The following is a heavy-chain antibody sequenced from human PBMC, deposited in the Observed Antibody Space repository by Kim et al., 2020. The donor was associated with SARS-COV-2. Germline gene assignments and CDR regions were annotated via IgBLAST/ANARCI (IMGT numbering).Heavy chain of an antibody. J-gene: IGHJ4*02. D-gene: IGHD3-22*01. CDR3: ARVVFDYYDSSGYMFDY. CDR1: GGSISSSSYY. V-gene: IGHV4-39*07. Sequence: SETLSLTCTVSGGSISSSSYYWGWIRQPPGKGLEWIGSIYYSGSTYYNPSLKSRVTISVDTSKNQFSLKLSSVTAADTAVYYCARVVFDYYDSSGYMFDYWGQGTLVTVSS. CDR2: IYYSGST.